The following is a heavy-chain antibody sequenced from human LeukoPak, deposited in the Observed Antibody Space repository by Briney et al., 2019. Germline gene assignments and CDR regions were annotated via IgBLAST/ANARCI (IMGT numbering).Heavy chain of an antibody. V-gene: IGHV3-23*01. J-gene: IGHJ4*02. Sequence: GGSLRLSCAASGFTFSSYAMSWVHQAPGKGLEWVSAISGSGGSTYYADSVKGRFTISRDNSKNTVYLQMNNVRAEDTAVYYCAKDGAWLRFDDWGQGTLVTVSS. CDR3: AKDGAWLRFDD. CDR2: ISGSGGST. CDR1: GFTFSSYA. D-gene: IGHD5-12*01.